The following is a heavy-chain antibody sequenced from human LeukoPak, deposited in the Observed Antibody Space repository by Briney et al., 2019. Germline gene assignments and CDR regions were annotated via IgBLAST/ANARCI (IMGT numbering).Heavy chain of an antibody. CDR2: ISGSGGST. CDR1: GVSFSSDG. CDR3: ARDLPGAFDI. V-gene: IGHV3-23*01. D-gene: IGHD1-14*01. J-gene: IGHJ3*02. Sequence: GGSLRLSCAASGVSFSSDGMSCGRQAPGGGLEWGSGISGSGGSTYYADSVKGRFTISRDNSKNTLYLQMNSLRAGDTAVYYCARDLPGAFDIWGQGTMVTVSS.